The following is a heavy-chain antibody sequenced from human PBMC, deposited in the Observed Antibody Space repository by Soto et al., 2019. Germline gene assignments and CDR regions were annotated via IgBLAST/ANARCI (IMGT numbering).Heavy chain of an antibody. J-gene: IGHJ6*02. Sequence: QVQLVQSGAEVKNPGASVKVSCKASGYTFTRYGIGWARQAPGQGLEWMGWINTYNGNTNYAQNVQGRVILTTDTSTSTAYMELRILRSNDTAIYYCAMVDVYVTPSPQDVWGQGTTVIVSS. V-gene: IGHV1-18*01. D-gene: IGHD3-16*01. CDR3: AMVDVYVTPSPQDV. CDR2: INTYNGNT. CDR1: GYTFTRYG.